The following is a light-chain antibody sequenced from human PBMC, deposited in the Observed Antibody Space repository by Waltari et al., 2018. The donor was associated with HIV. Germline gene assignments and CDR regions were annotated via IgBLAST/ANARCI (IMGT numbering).Light chain of an antibody. V-gene: IGLV1-47*01. CDR1: SSNIGSNY. Sequence: GSSSNIGSNYVYWYQQLPGTAPKVLIYRSNQRPSGVPDRFSGSKSGTSASLAISALRSEDEADYYCATWDDSLSGPVFGGGTKLTVL. CDR3: ATWDDSLSGPV. CDR2: RSN. J-gene: IGLJ3*02.